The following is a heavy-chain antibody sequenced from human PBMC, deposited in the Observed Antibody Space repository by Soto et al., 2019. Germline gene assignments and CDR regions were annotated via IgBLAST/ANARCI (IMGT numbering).Heavy chain of an antibody. Sequence: SETVSLTCAVYGGSFSGYFWSWIRQPPGKGLEWIGEINHSESTNYNPSLKSRVTISVDRSKNQFSLKLSSVTAADTAVYYCAREVSPDCSGGDCLDGFDIWGQGTMVTVSS. CDR1: GGSFSGYF. V-gene: IGHV4-34*01. D-gene: IGHD2-15*01. CDR3: AREVSPDCSGGDCLDGFDI. CDR2: INHSEST. J-gene: IGHJ3*02.